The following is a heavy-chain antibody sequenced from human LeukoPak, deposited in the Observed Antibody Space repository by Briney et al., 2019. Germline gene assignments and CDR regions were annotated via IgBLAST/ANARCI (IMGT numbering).Heavy chain of an antibody. D-gene: IGHD3-10*01. CDR1: GGSISNYY. V-gene: IGHV4-59*08. CDR3: ARGIGGSGSYHYYGMDI. J-gene: IGHJ6*02. CDR2: IYYSGST. Sequence: SETLSLTCTVSGGSISNYYWSWIRQPPGKGLEWIGYIYYSGSTNYNPSLKSRVTISVDTSRNQFSLKVTSVTAADTAVYYCARGIGGSGSYHYYGMDIWGQGTTVTVSS.